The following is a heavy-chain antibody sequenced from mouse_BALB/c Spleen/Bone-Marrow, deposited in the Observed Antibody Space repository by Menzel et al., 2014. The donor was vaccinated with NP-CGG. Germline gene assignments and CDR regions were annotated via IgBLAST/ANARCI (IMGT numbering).Heavy chain of an antibody. J-gene: IGHJ1*01. Sequence: EVKLMESGGGLVQPGGSRKLSCAASGFTFSSFGMHWVRQAPEKGLECVAYISSGSTAIFYADTVKGRFTISRDNPKNTLFLQMTSLRSEDTAMYYCTRGGNWDDFDVWGAGTTVTVSS. V-gene: IGHV5-17*02. D-gene: IGHD4-1*01. CDR3: TRGGNWDDFDV. CDR2: ISSGSTAI. CDR1: GFTFSSFG.